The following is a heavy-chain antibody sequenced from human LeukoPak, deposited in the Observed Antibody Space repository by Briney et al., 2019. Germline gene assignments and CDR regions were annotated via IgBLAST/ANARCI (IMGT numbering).Heavy chain of an antibody. J-gene: IGHJ4*02. Sequence: ASVRVSCKASGYTFTGYYMHWVRQAPGQGLEWMGRINPNSGGTNYAQKFQGRVTMTRDTSISTAYMELSRLRSDDTAVYYCARRGNSEVYFDYWGQGTLVTVSS. CDR3: ARRGNSEVYFDY. V-gene: IGHV1-2*06. CDR1: GYTFTGYY. CDR2: INPNSGGT. D-gene: IGHD4-23*01.